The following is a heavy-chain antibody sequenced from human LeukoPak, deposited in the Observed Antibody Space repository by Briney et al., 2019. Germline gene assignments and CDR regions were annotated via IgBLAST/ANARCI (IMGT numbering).Heavy chain of an antibody. CDR1: GFPFSSYA. Sequence: GGSLRLSCAASGFPFSSYAMSWVRQAPGKGLEWVSAISGSGGSTYYADSVKGRFTISRDNSKNTLYLQMNSLRAEDTAVYYCAKLGTTIFGVGSEFDYWGQGTLVTVSS. J-gene: IGHJ4*02. V-gene: IGHV3-23*01. CDR2: ISGSGGST. CDR3: AKLGTTIFGVGSEFDY. D-gene: IGHD3-3*01.